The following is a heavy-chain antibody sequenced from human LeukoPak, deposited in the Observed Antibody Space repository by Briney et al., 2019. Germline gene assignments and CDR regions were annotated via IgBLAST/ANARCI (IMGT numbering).Heavy chain of an antibody. V-gene: IGHV3-74*01. D-gene: IGHD3/OR15-3a*01. Sequence: GGSLRLSCAASGFTFSSYWMHWVHQAPGKGLVWVSRIKSDGSNYYADSVKGRFTISRDNARNTLYLQMNSLRAEDTAVYYCARGAWTAYYFDYWGQGTLVTVSS. CDR2: IKSDGSN. J-gene: IGHJ4*02. CDR1: GFTFSSYW. CDR3: ARGAWTAYYFDY.